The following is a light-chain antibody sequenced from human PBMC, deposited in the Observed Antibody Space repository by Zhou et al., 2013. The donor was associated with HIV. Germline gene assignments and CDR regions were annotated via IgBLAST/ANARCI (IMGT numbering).Light chain of an antibody. CDR2: GAS. J-gene: IGKJ5*01. CDR3: QQSDSVPIT. CDR1: ENIDTY. Sequence: DIQLTQSPSSLSTSVGDRVTITCRASENIDTYLNWYQHKPGRAPKLLIYGASKLRAGVPSRFSGSGSGTDFALTISSLQAEDFATYSCQQSDSVPITFGQGTRLHIK. V-gene: IGKV1-39*01.